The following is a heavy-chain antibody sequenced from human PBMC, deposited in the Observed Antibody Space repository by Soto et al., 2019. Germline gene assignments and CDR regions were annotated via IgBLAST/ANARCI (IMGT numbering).Heavy chain of an antibody. CDR2: IYYSGST. Sequence: SETVSLTCTVSGGSIRSGSHYWSWIRQHPGKGLEWIGYIYYSGSTYYNPSLKSRITISISTSKNQFSLKLTSVTAADPPVHYCPRAGRDGIDYCGQGILLSVSS. J-gene: IGHJ4*02. V-gene: IGHV4-31*03. D-gene: IGHD3-10*01. CDR3: PRAGRDGIDY. CDR1: GGSIRSGSHY.